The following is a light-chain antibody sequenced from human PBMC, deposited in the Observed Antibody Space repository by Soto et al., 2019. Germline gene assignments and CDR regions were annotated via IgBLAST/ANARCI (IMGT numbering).Light chain of an antibody. V-gene: IGKV1-39*01. CDR3: QQSYSTPPT. CDR1: QSISSY. Sequence: DIQMTQSPSSLSASVGDRVTITCRASQSISSYLNWYQQKPGNAPKLLIYAASSLQSGVPSRFSGSGSGTDVTLTISSLQPEDFATYYCQQSYSTPPTFGGGTKVEIK. CDR2: AAS. J-gene: IGKJ4*01.